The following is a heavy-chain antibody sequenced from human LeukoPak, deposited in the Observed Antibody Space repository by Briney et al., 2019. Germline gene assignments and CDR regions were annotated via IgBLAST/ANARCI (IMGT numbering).Heavy chain of an antibody. J-gene: IGHJ4*02. Sequence: KPGGSLRLSCAASGFTFSDYYMSWIRQAPGKGLEWFSYISTSGGTIYYADSVKGRFTISRDNAKNSLYLQMSSLRAEDTAVYYCARDWVGDGYNYYHYFDCWGQGALVTVSS. V-gene: IGHV3-11*01. CDR2: ISTSGGTI. D-gene: IGHD5-24*01. CDR1: GFTFSDYY. CDR3: ARDWVGDGYNYYHYFDC.